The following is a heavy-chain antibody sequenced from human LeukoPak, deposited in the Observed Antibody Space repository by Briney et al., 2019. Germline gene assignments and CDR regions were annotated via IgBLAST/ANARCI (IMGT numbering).Heavy chain of an antibody. D-gene: IGHD3-10*01. CDR3: ARARYYYGSGSAHAFDI. V-gene: IGHV4-4*07. CDR1: GGSISSDY. J-gene: IGHJ3*02. CDR2: IYTSGST. Sequence: SETLSLTCTVSGGSISSDYWNWIRQPAGKGLEWIGRIYTSGSTNYNPSLKSRVTMSVDTSKNQFSLKLSSVTAADTAVYYCARARYYYGSGSAHAFDIWGQGTMVTVSS.